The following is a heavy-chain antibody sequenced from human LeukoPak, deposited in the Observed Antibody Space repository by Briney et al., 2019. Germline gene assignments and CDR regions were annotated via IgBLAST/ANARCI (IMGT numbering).Heavy chain of an antibody. CDR3: GASYPPKNWFDP. Sequence: SETLSLTCTVSGGSISTFYWSWIRQPPGKGLEWIGYIHYSGSTNYNPSLKSRVTISLDTSKNQFSLKLSSVTAADTAVYYCGASYPPKNWFDPWGQGTLVTVSS. CDR1: GGSISTFY. CDR2: IHYSGST. V-gene: IGHV4-59*12. J-gene: IGHJ5*02.